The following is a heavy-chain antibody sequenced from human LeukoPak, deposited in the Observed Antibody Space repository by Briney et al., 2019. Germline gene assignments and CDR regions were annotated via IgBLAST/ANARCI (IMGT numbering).Heavy chain of an antibody. D-gene: IGHD3-9*01. CDR2: IYTSGST. J-gene: IGHJ4*02. CDR3: ARRHVLRYFDWLRLGTYFDY. CDR1: GDSISSGNYY. Sequence: SETLSLTCTVSGDSISSGNYYWTWIRQPAGKGLEWIGRIYTSGSTNYNPSLKSRVTISVDPSKNQFSLKLSSVTAADTAVYYCARRHVLRYFDWLRLGTYFDYWGQGTLVTVSS. V-gene: IGHV4-61*02.